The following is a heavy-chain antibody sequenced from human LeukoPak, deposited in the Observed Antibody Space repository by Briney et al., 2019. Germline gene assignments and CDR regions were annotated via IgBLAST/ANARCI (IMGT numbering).Heavy chain of an antibody. CDR3: AKDGRTYPV. D-gene: IGHD5-24*01. Sequence: PSETLSLTCSVSGASISSSYWSWIRQTPGKGLEWIAYIYYSGIITYNPSLKSRVTISLDTSKNQFYLTLSSVTAADTAVYYSAKDGRTYPVWGNGTTVTVFS. V-gene: IGHV4-59*01. CDR2: IYYSGII. J-gene: IGHJ6*04. CDR1: GASISSSY.